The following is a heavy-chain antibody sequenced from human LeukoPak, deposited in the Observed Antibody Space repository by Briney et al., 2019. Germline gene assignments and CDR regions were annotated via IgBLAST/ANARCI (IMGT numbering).Heavy chain of an antibody. CDR3: ARVLQLPDY. CDR2: INGSGGST. V-gene: IGHV3-23*01. J-gene: IGHJ4*02. Sequence: PGGSLRLSCAASGFTFSSYAMSWVRQATGKGLEWVSAINGSGGSTYYADSVKGRFTIYRDNSKNTLYLQMNSLRAEDTAVYYCARVLQLPDYWGQGTLVTVSS. D-gene: IGHD3-10*01. CDR1: GFTFSSYA.